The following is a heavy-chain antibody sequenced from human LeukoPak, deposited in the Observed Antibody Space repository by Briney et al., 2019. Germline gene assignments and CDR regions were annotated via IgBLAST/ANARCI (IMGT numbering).Heavy chain of an antibody. J-gene: IGHJ4*02. V-gene: IGHV3-7*03. CDR3: AKVVRGDTMIVVVITTGEAYFDY. Sequence: GGSLRLSCAASGSTFSSYWMSWVRQAPGKGLEWVANIKQDGSEKYYVDSVKGRFTISRDNAKNSLYLQMNSLRAEDTAVYYCAKVVRGDTMIVVVITTGEAYFDYWGQGTLVTVSS. CDR2: IKQDGSEK. D-gene: IGHD3-22*01. CDR1: GSTFSSYW.